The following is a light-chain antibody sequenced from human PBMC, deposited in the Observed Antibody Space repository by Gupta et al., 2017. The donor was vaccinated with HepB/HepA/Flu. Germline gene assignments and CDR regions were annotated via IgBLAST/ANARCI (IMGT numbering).Light chain of an antibody. CDR3: CSYAGSSTWV. J-gene: IGLJ3*02. Sequence: QSALTHPASVSRSPGQSITIYCTGTSSDVGSYNLVSWYQQHPGKAPKLMIYEVSKRPSGVSNRFSGSKSGNTASLTISGLQAEDEADYYCCSYAGSSTWVFGGGTKLTVL. V-gene: IGLV2-23*02. CDR1: SSDVGSYNL. CDR2: EVS.